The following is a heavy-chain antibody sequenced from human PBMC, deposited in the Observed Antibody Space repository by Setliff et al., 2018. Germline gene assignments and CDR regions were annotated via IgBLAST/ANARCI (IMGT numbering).Heavy chain of an antibody. V-gene: IGHV1-18*01. CDR3: SRLVRYCTTTTCQRLSGDEY. D-gene: IGHD2-2*01. Sequence: ASVKVSCKASGYSFTSYDINWVRLAAGQGLEWMGWISAYNGNTNYAQKLQDRVTMTTDTSTGTAYMEVTSLRFDDTAVYYCSRLVRYCTTTTCQRLSGDEYWGQGTLVTVSS. CDR2: ISAYNGNT. CDR1: GYSFTSYD. J-gene: IGHJ4*02.